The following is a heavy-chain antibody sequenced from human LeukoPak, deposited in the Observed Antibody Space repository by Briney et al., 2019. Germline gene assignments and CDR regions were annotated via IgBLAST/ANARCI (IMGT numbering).Heavy chain of an antibody. CDR1: GGTFSSYA. V-gene: IGHV1-69*13. D-gene: IGHD6-13*01. Sequence: GASVKVSCKASGGTFSSYAISWVRQAPGQGLEWMGGIIPIFGTANYAQKFQGRVTITADESTSTAYMELSSLRSEDTAVYYCARDLQGAAGTVDYWGQGTLVTVSS. CDR3: ARDLQGAAGTVDY. CDR2: IIPIFGTA. J-gene: IGHJ4*02.